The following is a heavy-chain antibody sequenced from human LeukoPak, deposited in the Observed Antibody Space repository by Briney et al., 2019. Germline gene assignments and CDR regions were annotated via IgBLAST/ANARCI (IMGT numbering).Heavy chain of an antibody. CDR3: ARGGGYYFGF. J-gene: IGHJ4*02. CDR1: GFTFRHYY. V-gene: IGHV3-7*03. CDR2: IREDGSDD. Sequence: PGGSLRLSCAASGFTFRHYYMNWVRLAPGKGLAWVANIREDGSDDTCEASVKGRFTISRDNARNSLFLQMNSLRAEDTAVYYCARGGGYYFGFWGQGTPVTVSS.